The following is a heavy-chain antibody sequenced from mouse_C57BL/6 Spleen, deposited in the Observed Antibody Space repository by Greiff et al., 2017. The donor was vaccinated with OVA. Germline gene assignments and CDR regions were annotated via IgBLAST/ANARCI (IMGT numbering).Heavy chain of an antibody. CDR1: GYTFTDYY. CDR2: INPNNGGT. Sequence: VQLQQSGPELVKPGASVKISCKASGYTFTDYYMNWVKQSHGKSLEWIGDINPNNGGTSYNQKFKGKATLTVDKSSSTAYMELRSLTSEDSAVYYCARDYGSRHWYFDVWGTGTTVTVSS. CDR3: ARDYGSRHWYFDV. D-gene: IGHD1-1*01. J-gene: IGHJ1*03. V-gene: IGHV1-26*01.